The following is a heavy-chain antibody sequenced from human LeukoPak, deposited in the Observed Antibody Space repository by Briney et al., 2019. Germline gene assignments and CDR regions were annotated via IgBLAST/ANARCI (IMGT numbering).Heavy chain of an antibody. V-gene: IGHV3-23*01. Sequence: GGSLRLSCAASGFTFSSYAMSWVRQAPGKGLEWVSTISGSGGSTYYADSVKGRFTISRDNSKNTLYLQMNSLRAEDTAVYYCAKGSTYYYGMDVWGQGTTVTVSS. J-gene: IGHJ6*02. D-gene: IGHD2/OR15-2a*01. CDR1: GFTFSSYA. CDR3: AKGSTYYYGMDV. CDR2: ISGSGGST.